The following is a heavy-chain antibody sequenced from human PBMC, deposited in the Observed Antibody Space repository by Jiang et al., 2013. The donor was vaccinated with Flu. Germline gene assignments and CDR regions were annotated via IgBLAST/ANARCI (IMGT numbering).Heavy chain of an antibody. CDR3: ARGRVNIVGATRVFDY. J-gene: IGHJ4*02. V-gene: IGHV4-59*12. CDR2: IYHSGST. D-gene: IGHD1-26*01. CDR1: GGSISGYY. Sequence: PGLVKPSETLSLTCSVSGGSISGYYWSWIRQPPGKGLEWIGEIYHSGSTNYNPSLKSRVTISVVKSKNHFSLKLSSVTAADTAVYYCARGRVNIVGATRVFDYWGQGTLVTVSS.